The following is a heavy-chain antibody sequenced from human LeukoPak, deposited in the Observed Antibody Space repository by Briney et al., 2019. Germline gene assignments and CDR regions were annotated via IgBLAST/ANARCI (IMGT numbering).Heavy chain of an antibody. J-gene: IGHJ4*02. V-gene: IGHV4-59*07. Sequence: SDTLSHTRTVSGGSISSYYWSWVRQPPGKGLEWIGYIYYSGSTNYNPSLKSRVTISVDTSKNQFSLTLSSVTAADTAVYYCARGADVWGSYRYTPFDYWGQGTLVTVSS. D-gene: IGHD3-16*02. CDR3: ARGADVWGSYRYTPFDY. CDR1: GGSISSYY. CDR2: IYYSGST.